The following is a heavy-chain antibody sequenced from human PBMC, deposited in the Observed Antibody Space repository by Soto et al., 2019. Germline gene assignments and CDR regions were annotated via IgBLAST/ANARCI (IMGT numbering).Heavy chain of an antibody. D-gene: IGHD2-2*01. Sequence: PXGSLGLSRAASGFTFTTYSLTWVRQAPGKGLEWVASIGSSSNYIYYADSVKGRFTISRDNAKNSLFLQMNSLRAEDTAAYYCATLTYCSSASCPNYYYVMDVWGQGTTVTVSS. J-gene: IGHJ6*02. CDR1: GFTFTTYS. CDR3: ATLTYCSSASCPNYYYVMDV. CDR2: IGSSSNYI. V-gene: IGHV3-21*06.